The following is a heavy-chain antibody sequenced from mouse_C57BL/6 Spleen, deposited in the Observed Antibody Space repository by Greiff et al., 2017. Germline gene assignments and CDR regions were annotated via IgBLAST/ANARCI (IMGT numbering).Heavy chain of an antibody. J-gene: IGHJ4*01. CDR1: GFSLTSYG. CDR3: AALHYYGSSYYAMDY. CDR2: IWRGGST. Sequence: VQLQESGPGLVQPSQRLSITCTVSGFSLTSYGVHWVRQSPGKGLEWLGVIWRGGSTDYNAAFMSRLSITKDNSKSQVFFKMTSLQADDTAIYYCAALHYYGSSYYAMDYWGQGTSVTVSS. D-gene: IGHD1-1*01. V-gene: IGHV2-5*01.